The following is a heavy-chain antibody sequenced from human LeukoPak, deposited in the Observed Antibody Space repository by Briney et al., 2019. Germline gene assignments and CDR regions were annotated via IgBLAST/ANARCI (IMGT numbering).Heavy chain of an antibody. CDR1: GYTLTELS. CDR3: ARTLGYCSSTSCYGWFDP. J-gene: IGHJ5*02. V-gene: IGHV1-24*01. CDR2: FDPEDGET. D-gene: IGHD2-2*01. Sequence: ASVKVSCKVSGYTLTELSMHWVRQAPGKGLEWMGGFDPEDGETIYAQKFQGRVTMTEDTSTDTAYMELSSLRSEDTAVYYCARTLGYCSSTSCYGWFDPWGQGTLVTVSS.